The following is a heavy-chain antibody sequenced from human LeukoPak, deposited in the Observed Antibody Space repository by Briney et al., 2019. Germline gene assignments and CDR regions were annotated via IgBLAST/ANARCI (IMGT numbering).Heavy chain of an antibody. D-gene: IGHD3-22*01. CDR2: IIPIFGTA. CDR1: GGTFSSYA. CDR3: AREGFYYDDAKSGSGIDY. J-gene: IGHJ4*02. V-gene: IGHV1-69*05. Sequence: SVKVSCKSSGGTFSSYAISWVLQAPGQGLEWMGRIIPIFGTANYAQKFQGRVTITTEESTSTAYMELSSLRSEDTAVYYWAREGFYYDDAKSGSGIDYWGQGTLVTVSS.